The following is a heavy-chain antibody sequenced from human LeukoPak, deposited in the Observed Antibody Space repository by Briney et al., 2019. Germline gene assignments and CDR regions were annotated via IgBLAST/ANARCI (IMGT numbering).Heavy chain of an antibody. CDR2: INPNSGGT. V-gene: IGHV1-2*02. CDR1: GYTFTSYY. J-gene: IGHJ4*02. D-gene: IGHD6-6*01. CDR3: ARESVPAVAARRGLNY. Sequence: GASVKVSCKASGYTFTSYYMHWVRQAPGQGLEWMGWINPNSGGTNYAQKFQGRVTMTRDTSISTVYMGMSRLRSDDTAVYYCARESVPAVAARRGLNYWGQGTLVAVSS.